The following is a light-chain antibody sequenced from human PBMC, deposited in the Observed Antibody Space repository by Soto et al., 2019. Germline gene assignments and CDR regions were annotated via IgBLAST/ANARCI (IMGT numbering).Light chain of an antibody. CDR3: QQFNNWPRT. J-gene: IGKJ1*01. CDR1: QSVSSN. Sequence: EIVMTQSPGTLSVSPGERATLSCRASQSVSSNLAWYQQKPGQAPRLLIYGAFTRATGVPARFSGFGSGTQFTLTISSLQSEDFGVYYCQQFNNWPRTFGQGTK. CDR2: GAF. V-gene: IGKV3-15*01.